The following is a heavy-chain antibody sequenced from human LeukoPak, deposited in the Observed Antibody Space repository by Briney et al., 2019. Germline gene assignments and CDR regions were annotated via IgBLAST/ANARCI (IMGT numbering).Heavy chain of an antibody. CDR3: ARHVDTATDYFDY. D-gene: IGHD5-18*01. CDR2: IYYSGSS. Sequence: SETLSLTCTVSGGSIGSSSYYWGWIRQPPGKGLEWIGSIYYSGSSYYNPSLKSRATISVHTSKNQFSLKLSSVTAADTAVYYCARHVDTATDYFDYWGQGTLVTVSS. J-gene: IGHJ4*02. V-gene: IGHV4-39*01. CDR1: GGSIGSSSYY.